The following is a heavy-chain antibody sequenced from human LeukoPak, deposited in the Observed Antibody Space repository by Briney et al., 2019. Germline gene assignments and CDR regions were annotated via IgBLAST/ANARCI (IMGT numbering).Heavy chain of an antibody. J-gene: IGHJ4*02. Sequence: GGSLRLSCATPGFTFSSYSMNWVRQAPGKGLEWVPSISSSSSYIYYADSVKGRFTISRDNAKNSLYLQMNSLRAEDTAVYYCASRSYDSSGYYYGEFDYWGQGTLVTVSS. CDR2: ISSSSSYI. V-gene: IGHV3-21*01. CDR1: GFTFSSYS. CDR3: ASRSYDSSGYYYGEFDY. D-gene: IGHD3-22*01.